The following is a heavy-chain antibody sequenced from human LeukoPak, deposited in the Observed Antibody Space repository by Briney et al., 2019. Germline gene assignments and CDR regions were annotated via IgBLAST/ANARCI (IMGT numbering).Heavy chain of an antibody. CDR2: IYYSGST. CDR3: ARAGGSSSSRSHKNNWFDP. J-gene: IGHJ5*02. CDR1: GGSISSSSYY. D-gene: IGHD6-13*01. Sequence: PSETLSLTCTVSGGSISSSSYYWGWIRQPPGKGLEWIGSIYYSGSTYYNPSLKSRVTISVDTSKNQFSLKLSSVTAADTAVYYCARAGGSSSSRSHKNNWFDPWGQGTLVTVSS. V-gene: IGHV4-39*07.